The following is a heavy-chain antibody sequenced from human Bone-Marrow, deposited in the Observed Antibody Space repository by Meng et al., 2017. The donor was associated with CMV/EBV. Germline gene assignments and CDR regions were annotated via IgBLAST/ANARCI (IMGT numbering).Heavy chain of an antibody. CDR3: ALRFIASNTWYEADY. J-gene: IGHJ4*02. Sequence: SEPLSLTCTVSGGSISSYYWSWIRQPPGKGLEWIGYIYYSGSTNYNPSLKSRVTISVDTSKNQFSLKLNSVTAADTAVYYCALRFIASNTWYEADYWGQGALVTVSS. D-gene: IGHD6-13*01. CDR1: GGSISSYY. CDR2: IYYSGST. V-gene: IGHV4-59*01.